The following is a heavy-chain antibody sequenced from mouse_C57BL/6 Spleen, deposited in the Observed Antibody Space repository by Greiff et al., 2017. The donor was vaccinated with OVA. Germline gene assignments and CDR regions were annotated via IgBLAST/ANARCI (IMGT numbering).Heavy chain of an antibody. CDR1: GFTFSDYG. CDR3: ARGATVVMDY. CDR2: ISSGSSTI. D-gene: IGHD1-1*01. V-gene: IGHV5-17*01. J-gene: IGHJ4*01. Sequence: EVHLVESGGGLVKPGGSLKLSCAASGFTFSDYGMHWVRQAPEKGLEWVAYISSGSSTIYYADTVKGRFTISRDNAKNTLFLQMTSLRSEDTAMYYCARGATVVMDYWGQGTSVTVSS.